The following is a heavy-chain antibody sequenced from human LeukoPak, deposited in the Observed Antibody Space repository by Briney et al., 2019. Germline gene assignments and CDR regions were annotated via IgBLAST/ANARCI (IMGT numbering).Heavy chain of an antibody. Sequence: PGGSLRLSCAASGFTFSSYNMNWVRQAPGKGPEWVSSISSSNIYYADSVKGRFTISRDNAKNSLYLQMNSLIAEDTAMYYCARTYSGSYLRYFDYWGQGTLVTVSS. V-gene: IGHV3-21*01. CDR3: ARTYSGSYLRYFDY. CDR2: ISSSNI. CDR1: GFTFSSYN. D-gene: IGHD1-26*01. J-gene: IGHJ4*02.